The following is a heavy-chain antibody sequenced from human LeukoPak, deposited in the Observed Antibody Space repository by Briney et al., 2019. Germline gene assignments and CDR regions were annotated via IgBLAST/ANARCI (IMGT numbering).Heavy chain of an antibody. CDR3: AREQLGIGLDY. CDR1: GFTVSSNH. Sequence: GGSLRLSCAASGFTVSSNHMTWVRQAPGKGLEWVSVIYSGGSTYYADSVRGRFTISRDNSKNTLYLQMNSLGAEDTAVYYCAREQLGIGLDYWGQGTLVTVSS. V-gene: IGHV3-53*01. D-gene: IGHD7-27*01. J-gene: IGHJ4*02. CDR2: IYSGGST.